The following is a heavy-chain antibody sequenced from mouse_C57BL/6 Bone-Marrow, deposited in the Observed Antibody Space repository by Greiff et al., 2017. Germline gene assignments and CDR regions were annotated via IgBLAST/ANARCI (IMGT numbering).Heavy chain of an antibody. V-gene: IGHV1-59*01. D-gene: IGHD2-5*01. CDR2: IDPADSYT. J-gene: IGHJ3*01. CDR3: ASQDSNSWFAY. Sequence: VQLQQPGAELVRPGTSVTLSCKASGYTFTSYWMHWVKQRPGQGLEWIGVIDPADSYTNYNQMFKGQATLTVDKYTSTAYVQSSSLTSDDSAVYYCASQDSNSWFAYWGQGTLVTVAA. CDR1: GYTFTSYW.